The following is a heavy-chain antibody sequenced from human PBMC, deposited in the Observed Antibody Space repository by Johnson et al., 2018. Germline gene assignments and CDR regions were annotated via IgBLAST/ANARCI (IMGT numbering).Heavy chain of an antibody. J-gene: IGHJ6*02. CDR1: GGSISSSSYY. Sequence: QVQLQESGPGLVKPSETLSLTCTVSGGSISSSSYYWGWIRQPPGKGLEWIGSIYYSGSTDYNPSLKSRATIFVDTSKNQLSLKLSSVTAADTAVYYCAGSYDFWMCYYRSGAIYGMDVWGQGTTVTVSS. CDR3: AGSYDFWMCYYRSGAIYGMDV. CDR2: IYYSGST. V-gene: IGHV4-39*01. D-gene: IGHD3-3*01.